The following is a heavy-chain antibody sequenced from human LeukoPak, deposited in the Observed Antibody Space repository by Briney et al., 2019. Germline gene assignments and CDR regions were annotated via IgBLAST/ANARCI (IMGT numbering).Heavy chain of an antibody. Sequence: SETLSLTCTVSGGSVGSGSYYWSWIRQPTGKGLEWIGYIYGSGSTKYNPSLKSRVTISVDTSKNQFSLKLSSVTASDTAVYYCARDTHYPTRFDPWGQGILVTVSS. CDR3: ARDTHYPTRFDP. CDR2: IYGSGST. V-gene: IGHV4-61*01. J-gene: IGHJ5*02. D-gene: IGHD1-26*01. CDR1: GGSVGSGSYY.